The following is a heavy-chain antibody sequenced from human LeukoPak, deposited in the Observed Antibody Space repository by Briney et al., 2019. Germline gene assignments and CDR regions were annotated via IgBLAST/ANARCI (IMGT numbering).Heavy chain of an antibody. D-gene: IGHD4-17*01. CDR3: AREITVTSTTYFDY. V-gene: IGHV3-33*01. CDR2: IWYDGSDK. J-gene: IGHJ4*02. Sequence: GGSLRLSCAASGFTFSSYGMHWVRQAPGKGLEWVAGIWYDGSDKYYADSVKGRFTISRENSKNTLYLQMNSLRAEDTAVYYCAREITVTSTTYFDYWGQGTLVTVSS. CDR1: GFTFSSYG.